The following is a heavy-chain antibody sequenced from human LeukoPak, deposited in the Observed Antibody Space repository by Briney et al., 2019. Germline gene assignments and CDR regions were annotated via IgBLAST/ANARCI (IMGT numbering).Heavy chain of an antibody. Sequence: PGGSPRLSCAASGFTFSSYAMSWVRQAPGKGLEWVSAISGSGGSTYYADSVKGRFTISRDNSKNTLYLQMNSLRAEDTAVYYCAKDRYSSSWYVLGWFDPWGQGTLVTVSS. CDR3: AKDRYSSSWYVLGWFDP. D-gene: IGHD6-13*01. CDR2: ISGSGGST. J-gene: IGHJ5*02. CDR1: GFTFSSYA. V-gene: IGHV3-23*01.